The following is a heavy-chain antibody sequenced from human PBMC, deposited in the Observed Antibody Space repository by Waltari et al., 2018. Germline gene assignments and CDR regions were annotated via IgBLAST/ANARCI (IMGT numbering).Heavy chain of an antibody. CDR2: MTSAGDT. Sequence: EVHLLESGGGLVQPGGSLRLSCATSGFSFGTSTLNWVRQAPGKGLDWVSAMTSAGDTNYAASVKGRFTISSDKSKSTLYLQMNSLRVEDTARYYCVKPLDYSGAFLPFESWGQGALVTVSS. V-gene: IGHV3-23*01. CDR3: VKPLDYSGAFLPFES. D-gene: IGHD1-26*01. J-gene: IGHJ4*02. CDR1: GFSFGTST.